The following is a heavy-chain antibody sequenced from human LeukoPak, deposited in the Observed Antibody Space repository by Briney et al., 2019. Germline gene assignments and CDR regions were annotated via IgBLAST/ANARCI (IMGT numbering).Heavy chain of an antibody. D-gene: IGHD3-10*01. CDR1: GFTFSSYS. CDR2: IYNNRIN. CDR3: AKFRLPGIGLRDWFFDL. Sequence: GSLRLSCAASGFTFSSYSMNWVRQAPGKGLEWIGYIYNNRINNYNPSLRSRVTISMDTSKNQLSLKLNSVTAADTAVYYCAKFRLPGIGLRDWFFDLWGRGALVTVSS. V-gene: IGHV4-59*08. J-gene: IGHJ2*01.